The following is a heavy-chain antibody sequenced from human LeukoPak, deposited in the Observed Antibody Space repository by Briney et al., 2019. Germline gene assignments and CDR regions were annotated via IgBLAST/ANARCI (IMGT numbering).Heavy chain of an antibody. CDR3: ARVFMGFGSSTSCYDY. J-gene: IGHJ4*02. D-gene: IGHD2-2*01. Sequence: PSETLSLTCAVYGGSFSGYYWSWVRQPPGKGLEWIGEINHSGSTNYNPSLKSRVTISVDTSKNQFSLKLSSVTAADSAVYYCARVFMGFGSSTSCYDYWGEGTLVTVSS. CDR2: INHSGST. V-gene: IGHV4-34*01. CDR1: GGSFSGYY.